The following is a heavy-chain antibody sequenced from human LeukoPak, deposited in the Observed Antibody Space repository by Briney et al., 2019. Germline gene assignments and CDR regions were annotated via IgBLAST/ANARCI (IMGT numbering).Heavy chain of an antibody. Sequence: GGSLRLSCAASGFTFSSYSMNWVRQAPGKGLEWVSSISSSSSYIYYADSVKGRFTISRDNAKNSLYLQMNSLRAEDTAVYYCARDGLDYYGSGSYYYYMDVWGKGTTVTVSS. D-gene: IGHD3-10*01. CDR3: ARDGLDYYGSGSYYYYMDV. J-gene: IGHJ6*03. CDR2: ISSSSSYI. CDR1: GFTFSSYS. V-gene: IGHV3-21*01.